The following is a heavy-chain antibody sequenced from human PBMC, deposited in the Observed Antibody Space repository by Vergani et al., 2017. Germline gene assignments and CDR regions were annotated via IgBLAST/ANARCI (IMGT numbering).Heavy chain of an antibody. Sequence: QVQMKVSGPGQVKPSETLSLMCAVSGYSINLGYYWGFIRQSPEKGLEWIGSIYQTGETFYNPSLKSRVTISVDTSKNQFSLKLTPVTASDTAVYYCARRVYYGSGSYYEWGQGTLVIVSS. V-gene: IGHV4-38-2*01. D-gene: IGHD3-10*01. CDR3: ARRVYYGSGSYYE. CDR1: GYSINLGYY. J-gene: IGHJ4*02. CDR2: IYQTGET.